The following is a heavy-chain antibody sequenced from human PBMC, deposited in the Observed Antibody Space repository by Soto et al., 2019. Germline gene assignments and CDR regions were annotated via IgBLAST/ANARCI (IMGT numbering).Heavy chain of an antibody. Sequence: QVQLVESGGGVVQPGRSLRLSCAASGFTFSSYGMHWVRQAPGKGLEWVAVIWYDGSNKYYADSVKGRFTISRDNSKNTLYLQMNSLRAEDTAVYYCARDPHSPGVGTRPLYFDYWGQGTLVTVSS. CDR2: IWYDGSNK. V-gene: IGHV3-33*01. J-gene: IGHJ4*02. CDR3: ARDPHSPGVGTRPLYFDY. D-gene: IGHD7-27*01. CDR1: GFTFSSYG.